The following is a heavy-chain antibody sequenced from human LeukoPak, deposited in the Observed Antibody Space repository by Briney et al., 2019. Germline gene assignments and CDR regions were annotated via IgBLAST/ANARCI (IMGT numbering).Heavy chain of an antibody. J-gene: IGHJ4*02. D-gene: IGHD6-19*01. CDR2: IWYDGSNK. CDR3: ASWPGGWYGEDS. Sequence: GGSLRLSCAASGFTFSSYGMHWVRQAPGKGLEWVAVIWYDGSNKYYADSVKGRFTISRDNSKNTLYLQMNSLRAEDTAVYYCASWPGGWYGEDSWGQGTLVTVSS. V-gene: IGHV3-33*01. CDR1: GFTFSSYG.